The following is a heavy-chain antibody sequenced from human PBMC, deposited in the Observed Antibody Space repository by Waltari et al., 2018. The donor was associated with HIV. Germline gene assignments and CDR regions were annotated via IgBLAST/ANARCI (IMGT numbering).Heavy chain of an antibody. Sequence: QLHLQESGPGLVKPSETLSLTCTVSGGSISSRSSYWGWIRQPPEKGLEWIGSIYYSGSTYYTPSLKSRVIISVDTSKNQFSVKLSSVTAADTAVYYCARMGQTDDILTGHHYWGQGTLVTVSS. V-gene: IGHV4-39*01. D-gene: IGHD3-9*01. CDR3: ARMGQTDDILTGHHY. CDR2: IYYSGST. J-gene: IGHJ4*02. CDR1: GGSISSRSSY.